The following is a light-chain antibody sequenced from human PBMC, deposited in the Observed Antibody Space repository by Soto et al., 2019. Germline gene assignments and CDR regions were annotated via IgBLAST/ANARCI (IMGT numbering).Light chain of an antibody. CDR2: ASS. Sequence: EIVLTQSPGTLSLSPGDRATLSCRASQIISSAYLAWYQQRPGQAPRLLIYASSNRATGIPDRFSDSGAGTDDTLTISRLEPEDFAAYYCQQCHDSRPWPLGQGTKVEMK. J-gene: IGKJ1*01. V-gene: IGKV3-20*01. CDR3: QQCHDSRPWP. CDR1: QIISSAY.